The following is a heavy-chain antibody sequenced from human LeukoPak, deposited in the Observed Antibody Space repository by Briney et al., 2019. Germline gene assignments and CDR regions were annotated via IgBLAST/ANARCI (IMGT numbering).Heavy chain of an antibody. CDR3: AREPIVVVPAAIPRDGMDV. J-gene: IGHJ6*02. Sequence: ASVKVSCKAAGYTFTRYAIHWVRQAPGQRPEWMGWINAGKGNTQYSQKIQDRVTITRDTSASTAYMELSSLRSEDTAVYYCAREPIVVVPAAIPRDGMDVWGQGTTVTVSS. D-gene: IGHD2-2*02. CDR1: GYTFTRYA. CDR2: INAGKGNT. V-gene: IGHV1-3*01.